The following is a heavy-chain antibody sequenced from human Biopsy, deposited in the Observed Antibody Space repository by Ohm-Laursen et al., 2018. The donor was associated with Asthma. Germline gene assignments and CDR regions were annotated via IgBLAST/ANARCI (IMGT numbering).Heavy chain of an antibody. CDR1: EYSLTDLS. V-gene: IGHV1-24*01. D-gene: IGHD4-17*01. J-gene: IGHJ4*02. CDR3: ASDFPKDYVRYNFQF. Sequence: SVKVSCKISEYSLTDLSMHWVRQAPGQGLEWMGGHDHEEGGTVNARRFQGRVTMTEDTSTDTAYMELSSLSSDDTAVYYCASDFPKDYVRYNFQFWGQGTLVTVSS. CDR2: HDHEEGGT.